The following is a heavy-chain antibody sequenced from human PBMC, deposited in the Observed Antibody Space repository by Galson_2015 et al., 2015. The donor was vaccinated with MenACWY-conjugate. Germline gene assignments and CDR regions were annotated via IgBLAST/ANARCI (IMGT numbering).Heavy chain of an antibody. CDR1: GFTFSDYY. CDR2: ISSSSSYT. Sequence: SLRLSCAASGFTFSDYYMSWIRQAPGKGLEWVSYISSSSSYTNYADSVKGRFTISRDNAKNSLYLQMNSLRAEDTAVYYCGRGFLGGIAARPNWFDPWGQGTLVTVSS. J-gene: IGHJ5*02. CDR3: GRGFLGGIAARPNWFDP. D-gene: IGHD6-6*01. V-gene: IGHV3-11*06.